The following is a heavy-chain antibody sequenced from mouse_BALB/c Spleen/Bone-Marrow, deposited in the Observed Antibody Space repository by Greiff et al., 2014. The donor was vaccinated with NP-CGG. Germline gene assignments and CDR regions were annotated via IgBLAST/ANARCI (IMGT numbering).Heavy chain of an antibody. CDR1: GFSLTSYG. V-gene: IGHV2-9*02. CDR3: ARVYLWYLDV. CDR2: LWAGGST. J-gene: IGHJ1*01. D-gene: IGHD5-5*01. Sequence: QVQLQQSGPGLVAPSQSLSITCTVSGFSLTSYGVHWVRQPPGKGLEWLGVLWAGGSTNYNSALMSRLSISKDNSKSQVFLKMNTQHTDVSAMSCGARVYLWYLDVWGAGTTVTVSS.